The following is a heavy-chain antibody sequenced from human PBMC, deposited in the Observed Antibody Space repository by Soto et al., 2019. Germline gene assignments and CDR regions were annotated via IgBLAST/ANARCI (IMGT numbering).Heavy chain of an antibody. D-gene: IGHD1-26*01. Sequence: VQLVESGGGLVQPGGSLRLSCAASGFTVSSDYMSWVRQAPGKGLEWVSVIYSGGSTYYADSVKGRFTISRDNSKNTLYLQMNSLRAEDTAVYYCARDPGDRNGVSVWGQGTTVTVSS. V-gene: IGHV3-66*01. CDR3: ARDPGDRNGVSV. CDR2: IYSGGST. J-gene: IGHJ6*02. CDR1: GFTVSSDY.